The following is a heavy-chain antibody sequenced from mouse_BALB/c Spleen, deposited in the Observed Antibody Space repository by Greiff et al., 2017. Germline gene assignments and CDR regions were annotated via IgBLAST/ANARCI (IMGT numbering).Heavy chain of an antibody. Sequence: EVMLVESGGGLVKPGGSRKLSCAASGFTFSSFGMHWVRQAPEKGLEWVAYISSGSSTIYYADTVKGRFTISRDNPKNTLFLQMTSLRSEDTAMYYCARAEYGNYAYYAMDYWGQGTSVTVSS. CDR1: GFTFSSFG. J-gene: IGHJ4*01. CDR3: ARAEYGNYAYYAMDY. D-gene: IGHD2-10*02. V-gene: IGHV5-17*02. CDR2: ISSGSSTI.